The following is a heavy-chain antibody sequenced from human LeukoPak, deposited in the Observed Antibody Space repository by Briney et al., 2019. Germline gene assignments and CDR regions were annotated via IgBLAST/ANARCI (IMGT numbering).Heavy chain of an antibody. V-gene: IGHV1-18*01. CDR2: ISAYNGNT. D-gene: IGHD3-9*01. Sequence: ASVNVSRKASVYTFTSYVISWVRQAPGQGLEWMGWISAYNGNTNYAQKLQGRVTMTTDTSTSTAYMELRSLRSDDAAVYYCARDPILTGFHWFDPWGQGTLVTVSS. CDR1: VYTFTSYV. J-gene: IGHJ5*02. CDR3: ARDPILTGFHWFDP.